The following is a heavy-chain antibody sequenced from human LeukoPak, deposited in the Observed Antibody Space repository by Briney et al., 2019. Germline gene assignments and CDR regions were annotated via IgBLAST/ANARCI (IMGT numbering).Heavy chain of an antibody. J-gene: IGHJ4*02. D-gene: IGHD3-22*01. CDR3: ARVLGNYYDGSGPSLY. Sequence: GGSLRLSCAASGFTYGTYSMNWVRQAPGKGLEWVSSISSSSGYIYYADSVKGRFTISRDNAKNSLYLQMNSLRGEDTAVYYCARVLGNYYDGSGPSLYWGQGTLVTVSS. V-gene: IGHV3-21*01. CDR2: ISSSSGYI. CDR1: GFTYGTYS.